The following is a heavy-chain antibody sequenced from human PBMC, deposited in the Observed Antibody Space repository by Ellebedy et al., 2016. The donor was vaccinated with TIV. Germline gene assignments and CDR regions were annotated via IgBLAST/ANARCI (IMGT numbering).Heavy chain of an antibody. CDR3: ARGGVSAAGSVFFDY. CDR1: GFTFSSYW. J-gene: IGHJ4*02. Sequence: PGGSLRLSCAASGFTFSSYWMSWVRQAPGKGLEWVALISSDGSHKDYADSVKGRFTISRDNSNNTLYLQMNSLRAEDPAVYYCARGGVSAAGSVFFDYWGQGVLVTVSS. CDR2: ISSDGSHK. D-gene: IGHD6-13*01. V-gene: IGHV3-30*03.